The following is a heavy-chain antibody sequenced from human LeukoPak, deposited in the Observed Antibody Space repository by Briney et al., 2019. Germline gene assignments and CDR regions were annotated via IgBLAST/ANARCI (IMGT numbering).Heavy chain of an antibody. CDR3: ARDVAAAGTPVESGAFDI. D-gene: IGHD6-13*01. CDR2: INPSGGST. V-gene: IGHV1-46*01. Sequence: ASVKVSCKASGYTFTSYYMHWVRQAPGQGLEWMGIINPSGGSTSYAQKFQGRVTMTRDTSTSTVYMELSSLRSEDTAVYYCARDVAAAGTPVESGAFDIWGQGTMVTVSS. CDR1: GYTFTSYY. J-gene: IGHJ3*02.